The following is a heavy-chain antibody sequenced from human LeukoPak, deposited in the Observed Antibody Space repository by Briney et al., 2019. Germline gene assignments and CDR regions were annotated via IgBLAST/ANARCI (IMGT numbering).Heavy chain of an antibody. CDR2: IIPILGIA. CDR1: GGTFSSYA. J-gene: IGHJ6*02. Sequence: ASVKVSCKASGGTFSSYAISWVRQAPGQGLEWMGRIIPILGIANYAQKFQGRVTITADKSTSTAYMELSSLRSDDTAVYYCARDHCTSINCYEYNYYGMDVWGQGATVTVSS. D-gene: IGHD2-2*01. CDR3: ARDHCTSINCYEYNYYGMDV. V-gene: IGHV1-69*04.